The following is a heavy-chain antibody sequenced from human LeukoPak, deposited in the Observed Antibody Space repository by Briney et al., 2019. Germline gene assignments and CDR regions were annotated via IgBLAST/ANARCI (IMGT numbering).Heavy chain of an antibody. CDR1: GFTFSSYE. CDR2: ISSSGSTI. CDR3: ATYSSGWYEASDY. D-gene: IGHD6-19*01. J-gene: IGHJ4*01. V-gene: IGHV3-48*03. Sequence: PGGSLRLSCAASGFTFSSYEMNWVRQAPGKGLEWVSYISSSGSTIYYADSVKGRFTISRDNAKNSLYLQMNSLRAEDTAVYYCATYSSGWYEASDYWGQGTLVTVSS.